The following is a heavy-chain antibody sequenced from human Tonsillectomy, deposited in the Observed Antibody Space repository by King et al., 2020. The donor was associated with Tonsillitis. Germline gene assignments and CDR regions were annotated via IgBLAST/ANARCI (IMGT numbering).Heavy chain of an antibody. J-gene: IGHJ4*02. Sequence: VQLVESGGGLVQPGGSLRLSCAASGLTFRSYWMTWVRPALGKVLEWVANVKQDWSGKYYVDYVKGRFTISRDNAKNSLYLQLNSLGAEDTALYYCARETERGYFDYWGQGTLVTVSS. V-gene: IGHV3-7*01. CDR1: GLTFRSYW. D-gene: IGHD3-10*01. CDR2: VKQDWSGK. CDR3: ARETERGYFDY.